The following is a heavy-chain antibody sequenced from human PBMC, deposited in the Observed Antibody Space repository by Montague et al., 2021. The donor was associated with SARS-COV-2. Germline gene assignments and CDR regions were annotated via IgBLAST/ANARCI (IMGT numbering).Heavy chain of an antibody. CDR2: IYYSGTT. Sequence: TLSLTCTVSGGSISSGDYYWSWIRHHPGKGLEWIGYIYYSGTTYYNPSLKSRVTISVDTSKNQFSLKLSSVTAADTALYYCARRSRVVTAIWALRTSLTSWFDPWGQGTLVTVSS. D-gene: IGHD2-21*02. CDR1: GGSISSGDYY. CDR3: ARRSRVVTAIWALRTSLTSWFDP. V-gene: IGHV4-31*03. J-gene: IGHJ5*02.